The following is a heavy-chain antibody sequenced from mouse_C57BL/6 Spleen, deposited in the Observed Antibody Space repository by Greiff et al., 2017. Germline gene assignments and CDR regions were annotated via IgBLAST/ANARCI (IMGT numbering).Heavy chain of an antibody. D-gene: IGHD2-1*01. CDR1: GYTFTSYW. J-gene: IGHJ4*01. Sequence: VQLQQPGAELVMPGASVKLSCKASGYTFTSYWMHWVKQRPGQCLEWIGEIDPSDSYTNYNQKFKGKSTLTVDKSSSTAYMQLSSLTSEDSAVYYCARSLDGNLYYYAMDYWGQGTSVTVSS. CDR2: IDPSDSYT. V-gene: IGHV1-69*01. CDR3: ARSLDGNLYYYAMDY.